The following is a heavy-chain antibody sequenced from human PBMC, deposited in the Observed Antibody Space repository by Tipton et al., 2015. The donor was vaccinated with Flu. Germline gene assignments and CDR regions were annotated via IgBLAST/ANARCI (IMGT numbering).Heavy chain of an antibody. CDR3: ARRWYYYDSSGYYPYYYYYYGMDV. CDR1: GGSISSSRYY. CDR2: IYHSGST. D-gene: IGHD3-22*01. Sequence: LRLSCTVSGGSISSSRYYWGWIRQPPGKGLEWIGSIYHSGSTNYNPSLKSRVTISVDTSKNQFSLKLSSVTAADTAVYHCARRWYYYDSSGYYPYYYYYYGMDVWGQGTTVTVSS. J-gene: IGHJ6*02. V-gene: IGHV4-39*07.